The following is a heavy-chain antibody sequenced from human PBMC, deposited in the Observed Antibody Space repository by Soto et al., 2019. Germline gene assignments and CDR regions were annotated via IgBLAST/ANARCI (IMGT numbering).Heavy chain of an antibody. CDR3: AKGPRAPPPHDYGMDV. J-gene: IGHJ6*02. CDR1: GFTFSSYV. V-gene: IGHV3-23*01. Sequence: EVQLLESGGGLVQPGGSLRVSCVASGFTFSSYVMNWVRQAPGKGLYWVSGISGSGGSTYYADSVKGRFTISRDNSKNTLYLQMNSLRVEDTAVYYCAKGPRAPPPHDYGMDVWGQGTTVTVS. CDR2: ISGSGGST.